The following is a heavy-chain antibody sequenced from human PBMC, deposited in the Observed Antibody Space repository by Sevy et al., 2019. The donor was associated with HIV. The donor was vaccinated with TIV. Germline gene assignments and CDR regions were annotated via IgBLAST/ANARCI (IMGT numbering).Heavy chain of an antibody. D-gene: IGHD3-22*01. J-gene: IGHJ3*02. Sequence: GSPRLSCAASGFTFSSYGMHWVRQAPGKGLEWVAFIRYDGSNKYYADSVKGRFTISRNNSKNTLYLQMNSLRAEDTAVYYCAKAISDYYDSFDAFDIWGQGTMVTVSS. CDR1: GFTFSSYG. V-gene: IGHV3-30*02. CDR2: IRYDGSNK. CDR3: AKAISDYYDSFDAFDI.